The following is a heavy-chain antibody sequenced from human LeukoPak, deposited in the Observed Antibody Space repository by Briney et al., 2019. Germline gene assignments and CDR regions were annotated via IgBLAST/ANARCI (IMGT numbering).Heavy chain of an antibody. CDR3: ARVRPSPRVYFDY. CDR1: GFTVSNNY. J-gene: IGHJ4*02. V-gene: IGHV3-66*01. Sequence: GGSLRLSCAASGFTVSNNYMSWVRQAPGKGLEWVSVIYSGGSTYYADSVKGRFTISRDNSKNTLYLQMNSLRAEDTAVYYCARVRPSPRVYFDYWGQGTLVTVSS. CDR2: IYSGGST.